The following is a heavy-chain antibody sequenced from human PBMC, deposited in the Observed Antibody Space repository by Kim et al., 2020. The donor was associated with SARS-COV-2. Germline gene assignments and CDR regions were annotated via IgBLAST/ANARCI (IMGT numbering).Heavy chain of an antibody. CDR3: ARGEVDSSGYQYYFDY. CDR1: GGSFSGYY. CDR2: INHSGST. V-gene: IGHV4-34*01. J-gene: IGHJ4*02. D-gene: IGHD3-22*01. Sequence: SETLSLTCAVYGGSFSGYYWSWIRQPPGKGLEWIGEINHSGSTNYNPSLKSRVTISVDTSKNQFSLKLSSVTAADTAVYYCARGEVDSSGYQYYFDYWGQGTLVTVSS.